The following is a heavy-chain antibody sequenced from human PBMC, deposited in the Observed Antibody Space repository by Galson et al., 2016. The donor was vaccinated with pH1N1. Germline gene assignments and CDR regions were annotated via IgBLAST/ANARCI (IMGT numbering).Heavy chain of an antibody. V-gene: IGHV5-51*03. CDR2: IYPNTSDT. CDR3: ARGRRDSAYNWNLPLDY. CDR1: GYRFPTYW. Sequence: QSGAEVKKPGESLKISCSGAGYRFPTYWIGWVRQMPGQGLEWMAIIYPNTSDTKYNPSFEGQVTISADRSIRTAYPQWSSLKASDTAIYYCARGRRDSAYNWNLPLDYWGQGTLVTVSS. D-gene: IGHD1-20*01. J-gene: IGHJ4*02.